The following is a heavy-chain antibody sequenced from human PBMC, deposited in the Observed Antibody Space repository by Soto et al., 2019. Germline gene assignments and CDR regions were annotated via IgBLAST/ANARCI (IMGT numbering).Heavy chain of an antibody. CDR2: ISGSGGST. CDR3: AKDRTPDGIAGAVSWFDP. V-gene: IGHV3-23*01. D-gene: IGHD6-19*01. Sequence: PVGSLRLSCAASGLTFSSYAMSWVRQAPGKGLEWVSAISGSGGSTYYADSVKGRFTISRDNSKNTLYLQMNSLRAEDPAVYYCAKDRTPDGIAGAVSWFDPWGQGTLVTVS. J-gene: IGHJ5*02. CDR1: GLTFSSYA.